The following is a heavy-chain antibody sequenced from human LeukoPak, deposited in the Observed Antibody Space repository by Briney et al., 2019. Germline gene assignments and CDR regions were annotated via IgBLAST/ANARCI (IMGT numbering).Heavy chain of an antibody. J-gene: IGHJ4*02. CDR3: ATARYSSGWLIDY. CDR1: GFTFSSYA. D-gene: IGHD6-19*01. Sequence: GGSLRLSCAASGFTFSSYAMSWVRQAPGKGLEWVSSVSESGASTYYADSVKGRFTISRDNSKNTLYLQMNSLRAEDTAVYYCATARYSSGWLIDYWGQGTLVTVSS. V-gene: IGHV3-23*01. CDR2: VSESGAST.